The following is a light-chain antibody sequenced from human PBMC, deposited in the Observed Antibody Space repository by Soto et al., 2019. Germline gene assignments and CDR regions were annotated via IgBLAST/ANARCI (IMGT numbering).Light chain of an antibody. V-gene: IGKV3D-15*01. J-gene: IGKJ5*01. CDR2: GAS. Sequence: EIVLTQSPSTLSCSPVERSTLSFIASQSVSSDLAWYQQKPGQAPRLLIYGASTRATGIPATFSGSGSGTEFTLTISRLEPEDFAVYYCQEYDGAPPITFGLGTRLEIK. CDR1: QSVSSD. CDR3: QEYDGAPPIT.